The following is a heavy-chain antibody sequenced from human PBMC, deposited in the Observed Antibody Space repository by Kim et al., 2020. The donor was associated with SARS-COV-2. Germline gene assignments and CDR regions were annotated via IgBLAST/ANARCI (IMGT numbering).Heavy chain of an antibody. CDR3: ARDPSDILTGYYSYYFDY. J-gene: IGHJ4*02. D-gene: IGHD3-9*01. V-gene: IGHV3-30*01. Sequence: KGRFTISRDNSKNTLYLQMNSLGGEDTAVYYCARDPSDILTGYYSYYFDYWGQGTLVTVSS.